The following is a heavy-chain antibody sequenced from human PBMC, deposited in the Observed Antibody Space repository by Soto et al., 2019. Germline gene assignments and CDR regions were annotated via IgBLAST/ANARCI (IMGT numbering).Heavy chain of an antibody. CDR2: IIPIFGTA. CDR3: ASTIIAAAVTYNWFGP. V-gene: IGHV1-69*06. Sequence: ASVKVSCKASGGTFSSYAISWVRQAPGQGLEWMGGIIPIFGTANYAQKFQGRVTITADKSTSTAYMELSSLRSEDTAVYYCASTIIAAAVTYNWFGPWGQGTLVTVFS. J-gene: IGHJ5*02. D-gene: IGHD6-13*01. CDR1: GGTFSSYA.